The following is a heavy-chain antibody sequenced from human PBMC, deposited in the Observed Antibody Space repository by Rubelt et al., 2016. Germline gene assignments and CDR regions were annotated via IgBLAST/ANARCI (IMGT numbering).Heavy chain of an antibody. CDR1: GYSFTTYW. V-gene: IGHV5-51*01. CDR2: IYPGDSDP. D-gene: IGHD1-1*01. CDR3: ARLERFFGPFDP. Sequence: EVQLVQSGPEVKKPGESLKISCKGSGYSFTTYWIGWVRQMPGKGLEWMGIIYPGDSDPRYSRSFPGQATISANKSISTAYLQWSSLKASDTAMYYCARLERFFGPFDPWGQGSLVTVSS. J-gene: IGHJ5*02.